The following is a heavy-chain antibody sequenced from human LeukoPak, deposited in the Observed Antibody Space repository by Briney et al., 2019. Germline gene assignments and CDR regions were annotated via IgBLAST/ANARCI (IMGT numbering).Heavy chain of an antibody. CDR3: ASRPAVGGVIPFDY. D-gene: IGHD3-16*02. CDR1: GYSISSGYY. Sequence: SETLSLTCAVSGYSISSGYYWGWIRQPPGKGLEWIGSIYHSGSTYYNPSLKSRVTISVDTSKNQFSLKLSSVTAVDTAVYYCASRPAVGGVIPFDYWGQGTLVTDSS. V-gene: IGHV4-38-2*01. CDR2: IYHSGST. J-gene: IGHJ4*02.